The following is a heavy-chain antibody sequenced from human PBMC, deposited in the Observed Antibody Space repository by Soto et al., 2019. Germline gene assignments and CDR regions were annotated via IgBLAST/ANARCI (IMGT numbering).Heavy chain of an antibody. CDR3: ARGFTGSASRFNP. V-gene: IGHV5-10-1*01. J-gene: IGHJ5*02. CDR2: IDPRDSQT. D-gene: IGHD2-8*02. CDR1: GYSFAGYW. Sequence: GESLKISCKGSGYSFAGYWITWVRHKPGKGLEWMGRIDPRDSQTYYSPSFRGHVTISVTKCITTVFLQWSSPRASDTAIYYCARGFTGSASRFNPWGQGTVVTVCS.